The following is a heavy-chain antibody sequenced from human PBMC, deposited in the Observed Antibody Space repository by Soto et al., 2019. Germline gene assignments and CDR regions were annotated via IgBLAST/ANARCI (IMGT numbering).Heavy chain of an antibody. V-gene: IGHV3-9*01. CDR3: AKSRSGYDTDAFDI. Sequence: GGSLRLSCAASGFTFDDYAMHWVRQAPGKGLEWVSGISWNSGSIGYADSVKGRFTISRDNAKNSLYLQMNSLRAEDTALYYCAKSRSGYDTDAFDIWGQGTMVTVSS. CDR2: ISWNSGSI. J-gene: IGHJ3*02. D-gene: IGHD5-12*01. CDR1: GFTFDDYA.